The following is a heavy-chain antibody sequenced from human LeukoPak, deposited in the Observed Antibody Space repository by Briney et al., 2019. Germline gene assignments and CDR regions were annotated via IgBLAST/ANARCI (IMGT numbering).Heavy chain of an antibody. CDR3: ARDLDGDYYYYYGMDV. CDR2: ISYDGSNK. J-gene: IGHJ6*02. CDR1: GFTFSDFG. Sequence: PGGSLRLSCAASGFTFSDFGMTWVRQAPGKGLEWVAVISYDGSNKYYADSVKGRFTISRDNSKNTLYLQMNSLRAEDTAVYYCARDLDGDYYYYYGMDVWGQGTTVTVSS. V-gene: IGHV3-30*03. D-gene: IGHD4-17*01.